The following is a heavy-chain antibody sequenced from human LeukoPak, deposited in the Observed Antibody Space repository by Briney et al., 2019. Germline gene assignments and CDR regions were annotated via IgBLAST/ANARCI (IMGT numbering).Heavy chain of an antibody. CDR3: AGAVTGYYLSHYYFPY. CDR2: IYYNGIT. V-gene: IGHV4-30-4*01. CDR1: GDSISSGDYY. D-gene: IGHD3-9*01. J-gene: IGHJ4*02. Sequence: PSETLSLTCTVSGDSISSGDYYWTWIRQPPGKGLEWIGYIYYNGITHYNPSLKSRVIISVDQPKKQFSLKLSSVTAADTAVYYCAGAVTGYYLSHYYFPYWGRGTLVTVSS.